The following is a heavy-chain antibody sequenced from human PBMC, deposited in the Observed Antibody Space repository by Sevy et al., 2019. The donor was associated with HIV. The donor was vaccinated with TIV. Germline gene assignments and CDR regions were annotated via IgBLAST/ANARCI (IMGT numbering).Heavy chain of an antibody. CDR2: IKQDESEK. Sequence: GGSLRLSCAASGFTFSTYWMHWVRQAPGKGLEWVANIKQDESEKYYEASVKGRFTISRDNAKNSLYLQMNSLRPGDTAVYYCARGNSGSFDYWGQGTLVTVSS. CDR1: GFTFSTYW. CDR3: ARGNSGSFDY. V-gene: IGHV3-7*04. J-gene: IGHJ4*02. D-gene: IGHD3-22*01.